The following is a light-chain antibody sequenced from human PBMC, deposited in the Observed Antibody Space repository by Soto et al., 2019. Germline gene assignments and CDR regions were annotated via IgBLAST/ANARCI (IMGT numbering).Light chain of an antibody. Sequence: DIQMTQSPSTLSASVGDRVTITCRASQSISSWLAWYQQKPGKAPNRLIYKASSLESGVPSRFSGSGSGTEFTLTISSLQPDDFATDYCQQYNSYPLTFGGGTKVEIK. CDR3: QQYNSYPLT. V-gene: IGKV1-5*03. J-gene: IGKJ4*01. CDR2: KAS. CDR1: QSISSW.